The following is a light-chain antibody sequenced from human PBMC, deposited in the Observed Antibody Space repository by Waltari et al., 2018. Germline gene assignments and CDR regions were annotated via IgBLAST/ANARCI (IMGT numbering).Light chain of an antibody. J-gene: IGKJ2*01. CDR2: GAS. Sequence: EIVMTQSPGTLSVSPGERATLSCRASQTISTNLAWYQQKPGQAPRLLIFGASTRATGIPARFSGSGSGTEFTLTISSLQSEDFAIYYCQQRGNWPSGYTFGQGTKLEIK. CDR1: QTISTN. V-gene: IGKV3-15*01. CDR3: QQRGNWPSGYT.